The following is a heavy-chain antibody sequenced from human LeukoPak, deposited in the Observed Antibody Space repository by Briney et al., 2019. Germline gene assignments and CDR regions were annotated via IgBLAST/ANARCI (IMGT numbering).Heavy chain of an antibody. CDR3: ARHEYQVFPPANWFDP. V-gene: IGHV4-39*02. Sequence: SETLSLTCTVSGDSVNSSNFFWGWIRQPPGKGLEWIGSFHYSGSNFYNPSLKSRLTISVDTSRNHSSLKLTSVTAADTAVYYCARHEYQVFPPANWFDPWGQGTLVTVSS. D-gene: IGHD6-6*01. J-gene: IGHJ5*02. CDR2: FHYSGSN. CDR1: GDSVNSSNFF.